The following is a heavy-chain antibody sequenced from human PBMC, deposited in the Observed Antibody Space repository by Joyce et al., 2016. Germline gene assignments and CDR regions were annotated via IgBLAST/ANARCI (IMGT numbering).Heavy chain of an antibody. V-gene: IGHV3-30*18. J-gene: IGHJ4*02. Sequence: QVQLVESGGGVVQPGRSLRLSCAASGFTFSSFGMHWVRQAPGKGLEWVAVISYDGTNKYYADSGKGLFTISRDNSKNTLYLQMNSLRAEDAAVYYCAKAHQIAAAGTLDYWGQGTLVTVSS. CDR1: GFTFSSFG. CDR3: AKAHQIAAAGTLDY. CDR2: ISYDGTNK. D-gene: IGHD6-13*01.